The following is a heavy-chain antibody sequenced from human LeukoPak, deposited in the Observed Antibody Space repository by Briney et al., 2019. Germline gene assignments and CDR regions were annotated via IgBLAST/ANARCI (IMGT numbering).Heavy chain of an antibody. CDR3: VRLYKIEGADL. Sequence: AGGSLRLSCAASGFTCSTYWMHWVRQTPGKGLVWVSSIRNDGTTTNYADSVKGRFTISRDNAKNTLYLQMNSLRAEDTAVYYCVRLYKIEGADLWGRGTLVTVSS. CDR2: IRNDGTTT. J-gene: IGHJ2*01. CDR1: GFTCSTYW. D-gene: IGHD1-14*01. V-gene: IGHV3-74*01.